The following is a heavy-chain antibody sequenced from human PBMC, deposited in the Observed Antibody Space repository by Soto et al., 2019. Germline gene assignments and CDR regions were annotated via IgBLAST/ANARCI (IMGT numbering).Heavy chain of an antibody. CDR1: GFSFSSYA. CDR3: AKGSIEYSASVDN. D-gene: IGHD5-12*01. Sequence: VQLLESGGGLVQPGGSLRLSCAASGFSFSSYAMVWVRQAPGKGLEWVSVISARGGSSYFADSVKGRFTISRDNSKNVLSLEMNSLRADDTAIYFCAKGSIEYSASVDNWGQGTLVLASS. J-gene: IGHJ4*02. V-gene: IGHV3-23*01. CDR2: ISARGGSS.